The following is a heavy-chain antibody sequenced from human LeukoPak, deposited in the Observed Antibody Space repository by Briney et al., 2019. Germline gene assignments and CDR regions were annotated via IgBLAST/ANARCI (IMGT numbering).Heavy chain of an antibody. J-gene: IGHJ4*02. V-gene: IGHV3-53*01. Sequence: PGGSLRLSCAASGFTVSSNYMSWVRQAPGKGLEWVSVIYSGGGTYYAGSVKGRFTISRDNSKNTLYLQMNSLRAEDTAVYYCARGLDVSYFDYWGQGTLVTVSS. CDR3: ARGLDVSYFDY. D-gene: IGHD2/OR15-2a*01. CDR1: GFTVSSNY. CDR2: IYSGGGT.